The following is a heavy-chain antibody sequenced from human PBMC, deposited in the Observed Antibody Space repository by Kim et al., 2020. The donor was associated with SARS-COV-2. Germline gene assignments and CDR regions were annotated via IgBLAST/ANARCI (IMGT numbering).Heavy chain of an antibody. J-gene: IGHJ4*02. CDR3: ARAGIAVAGFIDY. V-gene: IGHV4-4*02. D-gene: IGHD6-19*01. Sequence: NPSLKSRVTISVDKSKDQFSLELSSVTAADTAVYYCARAGIAVAGFIDYWGQGTLVTVSS.